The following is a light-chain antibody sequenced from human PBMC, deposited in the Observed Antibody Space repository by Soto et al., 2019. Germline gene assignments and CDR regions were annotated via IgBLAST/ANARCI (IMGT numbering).Light chain of an antibody. CDR3: SSYTCSTAAL. CDR1: SSDVGGYYS. V-gene: IGLV2-14*01. Sequence: QSVVTQLASVSGSPGQSISISCTGTSSDVGGYYSVSWYQQHPGKAPKLMISEVSNRPSGVSNRFSGSKSGNTASLTISGLQAEDEADYYCSSYTCSTAALVGSGTNATVL. CDR2: EVS. J-gene: IGLJ1*01.